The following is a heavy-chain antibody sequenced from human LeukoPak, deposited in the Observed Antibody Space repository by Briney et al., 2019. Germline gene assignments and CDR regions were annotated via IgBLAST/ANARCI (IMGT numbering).Heavy chain of an antibody. V-gene: IGHV4-30-4*01. CDR3: ARSPTYYYDGRVNYAMDV. CDR1: GGSISSGDYC. D-gene: IGHD3-22*01. J-gene: IGHJ6*02. Sequence: SETLSLTCTVSGGSISSGDYCWSRVRKPPGKGLEWIGNLYYSGSTYYNPSLKSRVTISVDTSKNQFSLKLSSVTAADTAVYYCARSPTYYYDGRVNYAMDVWGQGTTVTVSS. CDR2: LYYSGST.